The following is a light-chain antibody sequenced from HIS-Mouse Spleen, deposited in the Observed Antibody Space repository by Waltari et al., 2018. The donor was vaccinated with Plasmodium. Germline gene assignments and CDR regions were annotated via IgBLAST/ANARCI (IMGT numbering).Light chain of an antibody. CDR2: QDS. CDR3: QAWDSSTVV. J-gene: IGLJ2*01. CDR1: TLWPKY. Sequence: SYELTQPPSVSVSPGPTASIPCSGDTLWPKYACWYQQKPGQSPVLVIYQDSKRPSGIPERFSGSNSGNTATLTISGTQAMDEADYYCQAWDSSTVVFGGGTKLTVL. V-gene: IGLV3-1*01.